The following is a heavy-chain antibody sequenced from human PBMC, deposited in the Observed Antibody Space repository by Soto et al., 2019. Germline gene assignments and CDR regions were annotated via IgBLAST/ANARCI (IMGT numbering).Heavy chain of an antibody. CDR2: IMPIFRTP. CDR1: GDTFSSYA. CDR3: AKALETYYYYGMDV. J-gene: IGHJ6*02. Sequence: SVKVSCKASGDTFSSYAFSWVRQAPGQGLEWMGGIMPIFRTPDYAQKFQGRVTITADESKNTLYLQMNSLRAEDTAVYYCAKALETYYYYGMDVWGQGTTVTVSS. V-gene: IGHV1-69*13.